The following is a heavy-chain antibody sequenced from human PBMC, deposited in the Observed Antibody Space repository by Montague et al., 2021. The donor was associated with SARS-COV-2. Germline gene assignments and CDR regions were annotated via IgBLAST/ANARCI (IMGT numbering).Heavy chain of an antibody. Sequence: SETLSLTCAVSGDSIGNGHWWSWVRQPPGKGLEWIGEVYHTGSTNYNPSLKSRVTISVDMSNDQFSLRVTSVTAAGTAVYYCARASVTGGTLDYWGQGSLVTVSS. D-gene: IGHD1-26*01. CDR1: GDSIGNGHW. V-gene: IGHV4-4*02. J-gene: IGHJ4*02. CDR3: ARASVTGGTLDY. CDR2: VYHTGST.